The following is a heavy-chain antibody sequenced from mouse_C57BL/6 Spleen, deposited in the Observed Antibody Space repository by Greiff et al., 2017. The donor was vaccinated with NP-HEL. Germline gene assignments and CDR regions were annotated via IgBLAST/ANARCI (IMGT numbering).Heavy chain of an antibody. V-gene: IGHV6-3*01. D-gene: IGHD2-1*01. Sequence: EVKVEESGGGLVQPGGSIKLSCVASGFTFSNYWMNWVRQSLEKGLEWVAQIRLKSDNYATHYAESVKGRFTISRDDSKSSVYLQMNNLRAEDTGMYDCTGGYGNYDYWGQGTTLTVSS. J-gene: IGHJ2*01. CDR3: TGGYGNYDY. CDR1: GFTFSNYW. CDR2: IRLKSDNYAT.